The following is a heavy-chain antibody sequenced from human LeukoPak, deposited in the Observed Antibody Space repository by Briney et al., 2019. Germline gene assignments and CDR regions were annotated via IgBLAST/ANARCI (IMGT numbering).Heavy chain of an antibody. CDR2: ISSSSSYI. J-gene: IGHJ4*02. D-gene: IGHD3-3*01. CDR1: GFTFRSHS. V-gene: IGHV3-21*01. CDR3: ARAMRYYDFWSGFDY. Sequence: GGSLRLSCAASGFTFRSHSMNWVRQAPRKGLEWVSSISSSSSYIYYADSVKGRFTISRDNAKNSLYLQMNSLRAEDTAVYYCARAMRYYDFWSGFDYWGQGTLVTVSS.